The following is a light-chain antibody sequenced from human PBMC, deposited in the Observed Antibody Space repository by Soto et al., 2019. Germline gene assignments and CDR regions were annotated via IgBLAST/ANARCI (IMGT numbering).Light chain of an antibody. Sequence: DIQMTQFPSTLSASVGDRVTITCRASQTTNTWLAWYQQKPGTAPKLLIYDASSLEGGVPSRFSASGSGTEFNITISSLQPDDLATYYCQQYISYPYTFGQGTKVEIK. CDR3: QQYISYPYT. CDR1: QTTNTW. CDR2: DAS. V-gene: IGKV1-5*01. J-gene: IGKJ2*01.